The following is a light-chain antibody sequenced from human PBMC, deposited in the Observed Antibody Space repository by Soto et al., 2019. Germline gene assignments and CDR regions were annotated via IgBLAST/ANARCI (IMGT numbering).Light chain of an antibody. V-gene: IGKV3-20*01. CDR3: QQYGSSPPNA. CDR2: GAS. CDR1: QSISSNS. Sequence: ELVLTQSPGTLSLSPGERATLSCRASQSISSNSLAWFQQKPGQAPRLLIYGASTRATGIADRFSGSGSGTDFTLTISRLEPEDFAVYYCQQYGSSPPNAFGQGTKLEIK. J-gene: IGKJ2*01.